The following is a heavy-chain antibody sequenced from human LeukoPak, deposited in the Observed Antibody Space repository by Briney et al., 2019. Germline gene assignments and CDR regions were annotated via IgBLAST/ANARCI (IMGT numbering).Heavy chain of an antibody. Sequence: GGSLRLXCAASGFTFSNYAMSWVRQAPGEGLEWVSALSGSGGSTYYADSVKGRFTISRDNSKNTLYLQMNSLRAEDTAVYYCAKVRYQLLSNAFDIWGQGTMVTVSS. CDR1: GFTFSNYA. D-gene: IGHD2-2*01. V-gene: IGHV3-23*01. CDR2: LSGSGGST. J-gene: IGHJ3*02. CDR3: AKVRYQLLSNAFDI.